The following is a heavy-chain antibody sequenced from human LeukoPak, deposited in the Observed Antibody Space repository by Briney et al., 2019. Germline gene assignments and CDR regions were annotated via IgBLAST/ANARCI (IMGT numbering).Heavy chain of an antibody. CDR2: ISSSGSTI. CDR3: ARVTTTVVTLFGAFDI. V-gene: IGHV3-48*01. Sequence: HSGGSLRLSCAASGFTFSSYAMSWVRQAPGKGLEWVSYISSSGSTIYYADSVKGRFTISRDNSKNTLYLQMNSLRAADTAVYYCARVTTTVVTLFGAFDIWGQGTMVTVSS. J-gene: IGHJ3*02. CDR1: GFTFSSYA. D-gene: IGHD4-23*01.